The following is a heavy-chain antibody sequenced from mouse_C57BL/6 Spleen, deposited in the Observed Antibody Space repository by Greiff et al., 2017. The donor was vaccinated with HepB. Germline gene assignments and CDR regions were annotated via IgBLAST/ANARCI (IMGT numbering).Heavy chain of an antibody. CDR1: GYTFTSYG. CDR3: ARGSMIKNYFDS. CDR2: IYPRSGNT. J-gene: IGHJ2*01. V-gene: IGHV1-81*01. D-gene: IGHD2-4*01. Sequence: VKVVESGAELARPGASVKLSCKASGYTFTSYGISWVKQRTGQGLEWIGEIYPRSGNTFYNEKFMGKATLTADKSSSTAYMDLRSLTSEDSAVYFCARGSMIKNYFDSWGQGTTLTVSS.